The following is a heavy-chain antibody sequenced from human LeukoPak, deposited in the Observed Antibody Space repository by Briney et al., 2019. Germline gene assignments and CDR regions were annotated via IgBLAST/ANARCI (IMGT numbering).Heavy chain of an antibody. Sequence: GGSLRLSCAASGFTFSSYAMSWVRQAPGKGLEWVSAISGSGGTSYYADSVRGQFTISRDNSKTTLSLQMNSLRAEDTAVYYCAKVSVSYSPGAFDIWGQGTMVTVSS. V-gene: IGHV3-23*01. D-gene: IGHD1-26*01. J-gene: IGHJ3*02. CDR1: GFTFSSYA. CDR2: ISGSGGTS. CDR3: AKVSVSYSPGAFDI.